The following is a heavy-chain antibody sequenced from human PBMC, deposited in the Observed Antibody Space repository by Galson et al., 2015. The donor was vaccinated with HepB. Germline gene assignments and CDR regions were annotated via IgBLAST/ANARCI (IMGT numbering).Heavy chain of an antibody. CDR1: GPGFTFSNAW. Sequence: SLRLSCAASGPGFTFSNAWMNWVRQAPGKGLEWIGRIKSKSYGGPVDYAAPVKGRFTISRDDSKSTLSLQMNSLQTEDTAVYYCTTALVGSSETGNWGQGTLVTVSS. D-gene: IGHD6-6*01. CDR2: IKSKSYGGPV. V-gene: IGHV3-15*01. CDR3: TTALVGSSETGN. J-gene: IGHJ4*02.